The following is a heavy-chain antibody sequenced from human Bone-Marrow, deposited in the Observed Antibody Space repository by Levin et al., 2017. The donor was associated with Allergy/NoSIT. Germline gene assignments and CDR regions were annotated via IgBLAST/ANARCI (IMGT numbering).Heavy chain of an antibody. J-gene: IGHJ4*02. CDR1: GFIFGTYA. V-gene: IGHV3-33*01. D-gene: IGHD3-16*01. CDR2: IWHDGSNK. Sequence: GGSLRLSCATSGFIFGTYAMQWVRQAPGKGLEWVAVIWHDGSNKYYVDSVKGRFTISRDNPKNTLYLQMNSLRVEDTAVYYCARGGLQSPTYYWGQGTLVTVSS. CDR3: ARGGLQSPTYY.